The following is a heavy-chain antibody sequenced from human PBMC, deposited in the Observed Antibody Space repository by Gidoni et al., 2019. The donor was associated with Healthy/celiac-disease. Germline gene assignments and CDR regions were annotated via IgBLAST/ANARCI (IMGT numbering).Heavy chain of an antibody. V-gene: IGHV3-23*01. CDR2: ISGSGGIT. J-gene: IGHJ4*02. Sequence: EVQLLESGGGLVQPGGSLRLSCAASGFTFSSYAMSWVSQAPGKGLEWVSAISGSGGITAYADSVKGLFTISRDNSKNTLYLQMNSLRAEDTAVYYCAKEGSGSPVFHYWGQGTLVTVSS. CDR3: AKEGSGSPVFHY. D-gene: IGHD2-15*01. CDR1: GFTFSSYA.